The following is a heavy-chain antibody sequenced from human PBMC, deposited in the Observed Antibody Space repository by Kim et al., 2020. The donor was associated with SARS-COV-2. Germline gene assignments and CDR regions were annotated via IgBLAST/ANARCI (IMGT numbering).Heavy chain of an antibody. D-gene: IGHD2-15*01. CDR2: IWYDGSNK. V-gene: IGHV3-33*01. Sequence: GGSLRLSCAASGFTFSSYGMHWVRQAPGKGLEWVAVIWYDGSNKYYADSVKGRFTISRDNSKNTLYLQMNSLRAEDTAVYYCARVGYCSGGSCHDFDYWGQGTLVTVSS. J-gene: IGHJ4*02. CDR1: GFTFSSYG. CDR3: ARVGYCSGGSCHDFDY.